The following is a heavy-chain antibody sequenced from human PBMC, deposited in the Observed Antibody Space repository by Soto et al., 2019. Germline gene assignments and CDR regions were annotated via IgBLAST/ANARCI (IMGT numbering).Heavy chain of an antibody. D-gene: IGHD2-15*01. V-gene: IGHV1-3*01. CDR1: XXXFTRYT. Sequence: QVQLXQSGAEVKXXGASVKISCKAXXXXFTRYTMNWVRQAPGQRLEWMGWINPDNGNTKSSQKFQDRXIITRDTSASTAYMDLSSLRSEDTAVYYCARGIATGQLDPWGQGTLVTVSS. CDR3: ARGIATGQLDP. J-gene: IGHJ5*02. CDR2: INPDNGNT.